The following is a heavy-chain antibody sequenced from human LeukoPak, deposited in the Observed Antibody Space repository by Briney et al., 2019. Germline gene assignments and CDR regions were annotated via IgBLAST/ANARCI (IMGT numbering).Heavy chain of an antibody. Sequence: GGSLRLSCAASGFTFSSYSMNWVRQAPGKGLEWVSSISSSSSYIYYADSVEGRFTISRDNAKNSLYLQMNSLRAEDTAVYYCARREYSSGWEDYYYYGMDVWGQGTTVTVSS. CDR1: GFTFSSYS. J-gene: IGHJ6*02. CDR3: ARREYSSGWEDYYYYGMDV. CDR2: ISSSSSYI. D-gene: IGHD6-19*01. V-gene: IGHV3-21*01.